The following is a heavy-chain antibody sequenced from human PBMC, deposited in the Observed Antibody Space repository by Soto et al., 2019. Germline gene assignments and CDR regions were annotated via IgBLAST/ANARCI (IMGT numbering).Heavy chain of an antibody. V-gene: IGHV4-61*01. Sequence: SETLSLPGSVSGGSVSNKTYYRSWISQPPGKRLEWIGYVYYSGTTNYNPSLKSRVTIAVDTAKSKFSLQLNSVTAADTAVYYGAGSVAGTLDYWGRGFLVTVSS. CDR3: AGSVAGTLDY. J-gene: IGHJ4*02. CDR2: VYYSGTT. D-gene: IGHD6-19*01. CDR1: GGSVSNKTYY.